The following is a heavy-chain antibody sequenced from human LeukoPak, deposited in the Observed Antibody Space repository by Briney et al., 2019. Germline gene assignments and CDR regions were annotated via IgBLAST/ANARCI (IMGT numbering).Heavy chain of an antibody. CDR3: ARGLTGAFDI. CDR1: GYTFTGYY. V-gene: IGHV1-18*04. J-gene: IGHJ3*02. CDR2: ISAYNGNT. D-gene: IGHD7-27*01. Sequence: GASVKVSCKASGYTFTGYYMHWVRQAPGQGLEWMGWISAYNGNTNYAQKLQGRVTMTTDTSTSTAYMELRSLRSDDTAVYYCARGLTGAFDIWGQGTMVTVSS.